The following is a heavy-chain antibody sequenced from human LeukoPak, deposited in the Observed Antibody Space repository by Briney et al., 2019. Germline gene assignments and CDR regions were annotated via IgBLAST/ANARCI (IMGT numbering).Heavy chain of an antibody. CDR1: GFVFSDYS. CDR3: ARDDNWGFDY. Sequence: GGSLRLSCAASGFVFSDYSMNWVRQAPGKGLEWVANIRGSGSGMGYGSYYADSVKGRFTISRDNAKTSLYLQMNSLRADDTAVYYCARDDNWGFDYWGQGTLVTVSS. CDR2: IRGSGSGM. J-gene: IGHJ4*02. V-gene: IGHV3-48*04. D-gene: IGHD7-27*01.